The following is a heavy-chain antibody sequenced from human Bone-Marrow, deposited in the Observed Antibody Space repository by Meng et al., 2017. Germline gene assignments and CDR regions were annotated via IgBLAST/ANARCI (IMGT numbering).Heavy chain of an antibody. D-gene: IGHD4-17*01. CDR2: IYYSGST. CDR1: RGSISSGNHY. V-gene: IGHV4-31*03. CDR3: ASLYGDSSVWYLDL. Sequence: QVQLQESGPGLVKPSQTLSLTCTVSRGSISSGNHYWSWIRQHPGKGLEYIGYIYYSGSTYYNPSLKSRVIISVDTSKNQFSLRLNSVTAADTAVYYCASLYGDSSVWYLDLWGRGTLVTVSS. J-gene: IGHJ2*01.